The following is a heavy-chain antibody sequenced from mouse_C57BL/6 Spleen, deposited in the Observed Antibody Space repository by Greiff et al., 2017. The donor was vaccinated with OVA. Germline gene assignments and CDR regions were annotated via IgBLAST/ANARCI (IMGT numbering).Heavy chain of an antibody. V-gene: IGHV5-17*01. J-gene: IGHJ2*01. CDR1: GFTFSDYG. CDR2: ISSGSSTI. D-gene: IGHD1-1*01. Sequence: DVQLVESGGGLVKPGGSLKLSCAASGFTFSDYGMHRVRQAPEKGLEWVAYISSGSSTIYYADTVKGRFTISRDNAKNTLFLQMTSLRSEDTAMYYCARGATVVEDFDYWGQGTTLTVSS. CDR3: ARGATVVEDFDY.